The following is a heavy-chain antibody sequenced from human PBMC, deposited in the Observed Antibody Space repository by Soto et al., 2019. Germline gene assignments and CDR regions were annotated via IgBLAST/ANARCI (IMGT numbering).Heavy chain of an antibody. CDR2: ISRESRTI. CDR3: ARYLSGGALAQDLDY. Sequence: GGSMRLRCVAVGVTFSDYYMTLIRHAPGKGLEFISYISRESRTIYYIDSVKGRFTVSRDNAENSLYLQMDSLRAEDTALYFCARYLSGGALAQDLDYWGQGTQVTSPQ. V-gene: IGHV3-11*01. CDR1: GVTFSDYY. D-gene: IGHD2-15*01. J-gene: IGHJ4*02.